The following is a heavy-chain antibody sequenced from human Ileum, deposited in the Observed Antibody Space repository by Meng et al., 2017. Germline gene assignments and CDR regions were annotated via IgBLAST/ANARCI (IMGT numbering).Heavy chain of an antibody. V-gene: IGHV4-4*02. CDR1: GRSISSSDW. CDR2: MNLGGSP. CDR3: AHIFDS. J-gene: IGHJ4*02. Sequence: VPLQASGPGLVAPSGTLSLPCAVSGRSISSSDWWSWVRQPPGKGLEWIAEMNLGGSPNYNPSLKSRVTMSVDKSNDHLSLQLTSVTAADTAVYYCAHIFDSWGQGTLVTVSS.